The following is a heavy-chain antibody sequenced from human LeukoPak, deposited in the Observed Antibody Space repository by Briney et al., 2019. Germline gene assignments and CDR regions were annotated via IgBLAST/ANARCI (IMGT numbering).Heavy chain of an antibody. CDR2: IYYSGST. CDR1: GGSISSSSYY. V-gene: IGHV4-39*01. CDR3: ARLQKSITMVRGRGYFDY. D-gene: IGHD3-10*01. J-gene: IGHJ4*02. Sequence: PSEALSLTCTVSGGSISSSSYYWGWIRQPPGKGLEWIGSIYYSGSTYYNPSLKSRVTISVDTSKNQFSLKLSSVTAADTAVYYCARLQKSITMVRGRGYFDYWGQGTLVTVSS.